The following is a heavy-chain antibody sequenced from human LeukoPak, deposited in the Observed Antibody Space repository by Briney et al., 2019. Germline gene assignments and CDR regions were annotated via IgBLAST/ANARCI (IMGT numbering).Heavy chain of an antibody. J-gene: IGHJ6*02. CDR3: ARESGYNYGMDV. V-gene: IGHV3-23*01. Sequence: GGSLRLSCTASGFTFSSYVMSWVRQAPGKGLERVSDISGRGSSTSYVDSVKGRFTISRDNSKNMLYLQMNSLRAEDTAVYYCARESGYNYGMDVWGQGTTVTVSS. CDR1: GFTFSSYV. CDR2: ISGRGSST. D-gene: IGHD3-22*01.